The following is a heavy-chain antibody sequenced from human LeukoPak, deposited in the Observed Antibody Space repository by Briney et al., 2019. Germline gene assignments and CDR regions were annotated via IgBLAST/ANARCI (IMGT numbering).Heavy chain of an antibody. CDR1: GFTFSSCD. D-gene: IGHD2-15*01. CDR2: IGTAGET. J-gene: IGHJ4*02. CDR3: ARGGNRYCSGGSCYMFDY. V-gene: IGHV3-13*01. Sequence: PGGSLRLSCAASGFTFSSCDMHWVRQATGKGLEWVSAIGTAGETYYPGSVKGRFTISTENAKGSLYLQMNSLRAGDTAVYYCARGGNRYCSGGSCYMFDYWGQGTLVTVSS.